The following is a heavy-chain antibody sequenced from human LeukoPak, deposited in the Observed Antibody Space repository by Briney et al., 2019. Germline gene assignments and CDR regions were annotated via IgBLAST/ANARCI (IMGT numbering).Heavy chain of an antibody. Sequence: GGALTLSXAATGFTFSDYGMHEVRQAPAKGLEWVAFIRYDGSNEYYVDSVKSRFTVSRDNYKNTLYLQMNSLRAEDTAVYYCTKSFWSGYTYYFDYWGQGTLVTVSS. CDR3: TKSFWSGYTYYFDY. CDR2: IRYDGSNE. V-gene: IGHV3-30*02. CDR1: GFTFSDYG. J-gene: IGHJ4*02. D-gene: IGHD3-3*01.